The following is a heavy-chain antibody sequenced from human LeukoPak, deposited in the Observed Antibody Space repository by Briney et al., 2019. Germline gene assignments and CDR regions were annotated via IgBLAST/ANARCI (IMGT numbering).Heavy chain of an antibody. CDR3: ARFTGVTTGTFYYYYYGMDV. CDR2: IYYSGST. Sequence: PSQTLSLTCTVSGGSISSSGYYWTWIRQHPGKGLEWIGYIYYSGSTYYNPSLKSRVTISVDTSKNQFSLKLSSVTAADTAVYYCARFTGVTTGTFYYYYYGMDVWGQGTTVTVSS. J-gene: IGHJ6*02. CDR1: GGSISSSGYY. D-gene: IGHD4-17*01. V-gene: IGHV4-31*03.